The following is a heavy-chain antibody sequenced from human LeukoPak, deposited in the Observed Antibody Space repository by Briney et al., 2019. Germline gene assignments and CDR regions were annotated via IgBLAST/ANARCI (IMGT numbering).Heavy chain of an antibody. CDR1: GGTFSSYA. V-gene: IGHV1-69*01. CDR3: AREGVEQWLVGRLDV. D-gene: IGHD6-19*01. Sequence: SVKVSCKASGGTFSSYAISCVRQAPGQGLEWMGGIIPISGTANYAQKFQGRVTITADESTSTAYMELSSLRSEDTAVYYCAREGVEQWLVGRLDVWGKGTTVTVSS. J-gene: IGHJ6*04. CDR2: IIPISGTA.